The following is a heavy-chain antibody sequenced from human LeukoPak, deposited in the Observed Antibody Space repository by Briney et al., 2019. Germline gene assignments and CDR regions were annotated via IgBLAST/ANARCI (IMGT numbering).Heavy chain of an antibody. CDR1: GGSISTYY. J-gene: IGHJ4*02. V-gene: IGHV4-59*12. D-gene: IGHD4-17*01. Sequence: SETLSLTCTVSGGSISTYYWSWIRQPPGRGLEWIGYIYFTGSTNYNPSLQSRVTISVDTSKNQFSLKLDSVTAADTAVYYCARFSNDHGVKFDYWGQGTLVTVSS. CDR3: ARFSNDHGVKFDY. CDR2: IYFTGST.